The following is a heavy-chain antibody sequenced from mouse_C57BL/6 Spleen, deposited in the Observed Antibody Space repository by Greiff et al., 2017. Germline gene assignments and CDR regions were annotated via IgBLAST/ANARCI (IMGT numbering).Heavy chain of an antibody. CDR3: ASWDYYGSSYVSWFAY. Sequence: EVKLMESGGGLVQPGGSLKLSCAASGFTFSDYYMYWVRQTPEKRLEWVAYISNGGGSTYYPDTVKGRFTISRDNAKNTLYLQMSRLKSEDTAMYYCASWDYYGSSYVSWFAYWGQGTLVTVSA. D-gene: IGHD1-1*01. CDR2: ISNGGGST. CDR1: GFTFSDYY. V-gene: IGHV5-12*01. J-gene: IGHJ3*01.